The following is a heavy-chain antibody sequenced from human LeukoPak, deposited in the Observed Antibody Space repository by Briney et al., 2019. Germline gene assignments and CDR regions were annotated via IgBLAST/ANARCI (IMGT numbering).Heavy chain of an antibody. D-gene: IGHD5-18*01. J-gene: IGHJ4*02. Sequence: TGRTLRLSCAVSGFTLDNYAMHWVCHAPEKGLEWVSLISGDGGSTYYADSVKGRFTMTRDNSKNSLYLRMSSLRTEDTALYYCAKDMGYSYGLGNYWGQGTLVTVSS. CDR1: GFTLDNYA. V-gene: IGHV3-43*02. CDR3: AKDMGYSYGLGNY. CDR2: ISGDGGST.